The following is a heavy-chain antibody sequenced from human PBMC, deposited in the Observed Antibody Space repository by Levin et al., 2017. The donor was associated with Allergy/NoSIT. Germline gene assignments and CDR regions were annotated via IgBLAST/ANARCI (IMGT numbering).Heavy chain of an antibody. CDR3: ARASGSTTIFGVVMKAANWFDP. CDR2: INPSGGST. CDR1: GYTFTSYY. Sequence: GESLKISCKASGYTFTSYYMHWVRQAPGQGLEWMGIINPSGGSTSYAQKFQGRVTMTRDTSTSTVYMELSSLRSEDTAVYYCARASGSTTIFGVVMKAANWFDPWGQGTLVTVSS. J-gene: IGHJ5*02. V-gene: IGHV1-46*01. D-gene: IGHD3-3*01.